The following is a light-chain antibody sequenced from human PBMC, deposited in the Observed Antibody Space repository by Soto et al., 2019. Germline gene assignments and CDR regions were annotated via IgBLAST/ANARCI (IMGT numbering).Light chain of an antibody. Sequence: EIVLTQSPATLSLSPGKRATLSCRASQYITIYLAWYQQKPGQAPRLLIYDASNRATGIPARFSGSGSGTDFTLTISSLEPDDFATYYCQQSYSTPWTFGQGTKVDIK. CDR1: QYITIY. V-gene: IGKV3-11*01. CDR2: DAS. CDR3: QQSYSTPWT. J-gene: IGKJ1*01.